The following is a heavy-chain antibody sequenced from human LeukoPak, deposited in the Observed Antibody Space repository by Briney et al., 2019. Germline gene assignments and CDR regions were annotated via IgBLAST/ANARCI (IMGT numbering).Heavy chain of an antibody. J-gene: IGHJ4*02. D-gene: IGHD5-18*01. CDR3: ARLAGGYSYGSADY. CDR2: IYSGGST. CDR1: GFTFSIYG. V-gene: IGHV3-53*01. Sequence: GGSLRLSCAASGFTFSIYGMSWVRQAPGKGLEWVSVIYSGGSTYYADSVKGRFTISRDNSKNTLYLQMNSLRAEDTAVYYCARLAGGYSYGSADYWGQGTLVTVSS.